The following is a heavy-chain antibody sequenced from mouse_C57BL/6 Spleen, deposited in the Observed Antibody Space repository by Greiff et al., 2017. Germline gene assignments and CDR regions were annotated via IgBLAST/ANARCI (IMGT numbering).Heavy chain of an antibody. V-gene: IGHV5-17*01. Sequence: EVNVVESGGGLVKPGGSLKLSCAASGFTFSDYGMHWVRQAPEKGLEWVAYISSGSSTIYYADTVKGRFTISRDNAKNTLFLQMTSLRSEDTAMYYCANGLPYYYAMDYWGQGTSVTVSS. CDR2: ISSGSSTI. CDR1: GFTFSDYG. CDR3: ANGLPYYYAMDY. D-gene: IGHD6-1*01. J-gene: IGHJ4*01.